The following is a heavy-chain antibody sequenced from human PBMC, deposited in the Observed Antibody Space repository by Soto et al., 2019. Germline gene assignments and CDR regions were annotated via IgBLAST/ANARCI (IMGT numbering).Heavy chain of an antibody. CDR2: INIVGGNT. CDR1: GFTFSNYA. V-gene: IGHV3-23*01. CDR3: KKNYYFDS. Sequence: VQLLESGGGLVQPGGSLRLSCAASGFTFSNYAMSWVRQAPGKALEWVSSINIVGGNTNYADSVRGRFTMSRDDSNNTLFLQMNSLRAEDTAIYLCKKNYYFDSWGQGTLITVSS. J-gene: IGHJ4*02.